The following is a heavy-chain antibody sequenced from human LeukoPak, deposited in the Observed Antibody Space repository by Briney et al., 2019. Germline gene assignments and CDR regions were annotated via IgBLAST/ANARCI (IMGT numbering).Heavy chain of an antibody. CDR2: IYCSGST. CDR3: ARFGRGASDI. Sequence: SETLSLTCTVSGGSISSYYWSWIRQPPGKGLEWIGYIYCSGSTNYNPSLKSRVTISVDTSKNQFSLKLSSVTAADTAVYYCARFGRGASDIWGQGTMVTVSS. J-gene: IGHJ3*02. V-gene: IGHV4-59*01. D-gene: IGHD3-10*01. CDR1: GGSISSYY.